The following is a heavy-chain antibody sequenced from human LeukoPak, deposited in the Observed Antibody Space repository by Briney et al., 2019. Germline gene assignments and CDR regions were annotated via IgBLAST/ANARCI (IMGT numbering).Heavy chain of an antibody. Sequence: PGGSLRLSCEASGFIFSNYWMNWVRQAPGKGLEWVANIKQDGSETRYVDSVKGRFTISRDNARNSLYLQMDGLRAEDTAVYYCATQGIRLGESSSLYRFADYWGQGTLITVSS. CDR1: GFIFSNYW. V-gene: IGHV3-7*03. CDR2: IKQDGSET. J-gene: IGHJ4*02. D-gene: IGHD3-16*02. CDR3: ATQGIRLGESSSLYRFADY.